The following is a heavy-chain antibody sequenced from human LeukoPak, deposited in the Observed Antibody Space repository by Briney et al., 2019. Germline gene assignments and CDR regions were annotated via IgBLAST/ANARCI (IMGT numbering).Heavy chain of an antibody. CDR1: GGTFSSYT. D-gene: IGHD4-23*01. CDR3: ARVSSATVVTPVQAFDI. V-gene: IGHV1-2*02. J-gene: IGHJ3*02. Sequence: ASVKVSCKASGGTFSSYTISWVRQAPGQGLEWMGWINPNSGGTNYAQKFQGRVTMTRDTSISTAYMELSRLRSDDTAVYYCARVSSATVVTPVQAFDIWGQGTMVTVSS. CDR2: INPNSGGT.